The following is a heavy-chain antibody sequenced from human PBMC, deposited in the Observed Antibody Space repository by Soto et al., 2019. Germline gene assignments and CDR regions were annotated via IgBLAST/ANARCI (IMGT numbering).Heavy chain of an antibody. CDR1: GFTLSSYW. V-gene: IGHV3-74*01. D-gene: IGHD3-16*02. CDR2: ITSDGRST. CDR3: AKGGRSHLDY. Sequence: EVQLVESGGGLVQPGGSLRLSCAASGFTLSSYWMHWVRQAPGKGLVWVSRITSDGRSTTYADSVKGRFTISRDNAKNTLYLLMNSLRAEDTAVYYCAKGGRSHLDYWGQGTLVTVSS. J-gene: IGHJ4*02.